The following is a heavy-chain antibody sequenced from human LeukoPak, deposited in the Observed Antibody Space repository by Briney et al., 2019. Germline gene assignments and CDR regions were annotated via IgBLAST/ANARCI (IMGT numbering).Heavy chain of an antibody. J-gene: IGHJ4*02. Sequence: PSETLSLTCNVSGSSISGYYWSWIRQPPGKGLEWIGYVYDSGNTNYNPSLRSRVTISLVTSKDQFSLKLGSVTAADTAVYYCARGDSHLHSSGYYYYWGQGTLVTVSS. CDR2: VYDSGNT. V-gene: IGHV4-59*01. CDR1: GSSISGYY. D-gene: IGHD3-22*01. CDR3: ARGDSHLHSSGYYYY.